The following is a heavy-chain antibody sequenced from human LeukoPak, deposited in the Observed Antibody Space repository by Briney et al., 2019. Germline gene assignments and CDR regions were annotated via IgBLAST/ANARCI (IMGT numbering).Heavy chain of an antibody. J-gene: IGHJ4*02. V-gene: IGHV1-2*02. CDR3: ARDDSCSSTSCYNVY. CDR2: INPNSGGT. CDR1: GYTFTGYY. Sequence: RASVKVSCKASGYTFTGYYMHWVRQAPGQGLEWMGWINPNSGGTNYAQKFQGRVTMTRDTSISTAYMELSRLRSDDTAVYYCARDDSCSSTSCYNVYWGQGTPVTVSS. D-gene: IGHD2-2*02.